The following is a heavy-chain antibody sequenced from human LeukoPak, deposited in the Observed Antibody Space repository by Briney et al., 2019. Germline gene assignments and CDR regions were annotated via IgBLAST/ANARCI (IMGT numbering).Heavy chain of an antibody. Sequence: PGGSLRLSCAASGFSFNGHWMTWVRQAPGKGLEWVANINEDGNGKYYVDSVKGRFTISRDNAKNSLYLQMNRLRADDTAVYYCARVAPYSIIFGSSYYYMDVWGKGTAVTVSS. J-gene: IGHJ6*03. CDR1: GFSFNGHW. CDR3: ARVAPYSIIFGSSYYYMDV. CDR2: INEDGNGK. D-gene: IGHD6-13*01. V-gene: IGHV3-7*01.